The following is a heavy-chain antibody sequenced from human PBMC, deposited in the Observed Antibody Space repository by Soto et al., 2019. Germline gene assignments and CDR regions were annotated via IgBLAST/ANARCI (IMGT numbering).Heavy chain of an antibody. Sequence: PGGSLRLSCAASGFTFSNAWMSWVRQAPGKGLEWVGRIKSKTDGGTTDYAAPVKGRFTISRDDSKNTLYLQMNSLKTEDTAVYYCTTDYPHSSGYYWHRAPFSFDYWGQGTLVTVS. J-gene: IGHJ4*02. V-gene: IGHV3-15*07. CDR2: IKSKTDGGTT. CDR1: GFTFSNAW. D-gene: IGHD3-22*01. CDR3: TTDYPHSSGYYWHRAPFSFDY.